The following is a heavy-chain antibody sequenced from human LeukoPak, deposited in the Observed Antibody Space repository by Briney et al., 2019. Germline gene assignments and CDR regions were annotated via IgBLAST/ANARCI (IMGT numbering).Heavy chain of an antibody. CDR1: GYTFTSYG. V-gene: IGHV1-18*01. D-gene: IGHD3-3*01. Sequence: ASVKVSCKASGYTFTSYGTSWVRQAPGQGREWMGWISAYNGNTNYAQKLQGRVTMTTDTSTSTAYMELRSLRSDDTAVYYCARLYDFWSGYYTGYYYYGMDVWGQGTTVTVSS. J-gene: IGHJ6*02. CDR3: ARLYDFWSGYYTGYYYYGMDV. CDR2: ISAYNGNT.